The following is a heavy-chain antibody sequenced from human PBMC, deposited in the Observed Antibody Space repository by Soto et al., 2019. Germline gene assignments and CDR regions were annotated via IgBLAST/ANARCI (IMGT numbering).Heavy chain of an antibody. CDR3: ARVPSSGWFEYWFDP. Sequence: TANYAQKFQGRVTITADESTSTAYMELSSLRSEDTAVYYCARVPSSGWFEYWFDPWGQGTLVTVSS. D-gene: IGHD6-19*01. V-gene: IGHV1-69*01. CDR2: TA. J-gene: IGHJ5*02.